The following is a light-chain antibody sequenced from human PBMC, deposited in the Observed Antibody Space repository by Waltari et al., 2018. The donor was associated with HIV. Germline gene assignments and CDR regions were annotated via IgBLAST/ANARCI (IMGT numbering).Light chain of an antibody. CDR1: NMGDKY. V-gene: IGLV3-1*01. J-gene: IGLJ2*01. CDR2: ADS. Sequence: SYELPQPPSVSVSPGQTASITCSGDNMGDKYACWSQQKPGQSPVLLIYADSRRPSGIPERFSGSKSGNTATLTIRGTQAMDEADYYCRAWDSSTVVFGGGTKLTVL. CDR3: RAWDSSTVV.